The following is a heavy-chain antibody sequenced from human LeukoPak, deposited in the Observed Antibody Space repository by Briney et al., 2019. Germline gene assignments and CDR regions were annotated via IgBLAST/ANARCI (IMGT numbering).Heavy chain of an antibody. CDR2: ISAYNGNT. CDR1: GYTFTSYG. D-gene: IGHD3-3*01. Sequence: AASVKVSCKASGYTFTSYGISWVRQAPGQGLEWMGWISAYNGNTNYAQKLQGRVTMTTDTSTSTAYMELRSLRSDDTAVYYCARERRETYYDFWSGYSGLYGMDVWGQGTTVTVSS. CDR3: ARERRETYYDFWSGYSGLYGMDV. J-gene: IGHJ6*02. V-gene: IGHV1-18*01.